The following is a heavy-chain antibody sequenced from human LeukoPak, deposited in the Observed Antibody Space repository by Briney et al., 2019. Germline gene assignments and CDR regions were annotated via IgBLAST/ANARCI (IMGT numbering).Heavy chain of an antibody. D-gene: IGHD3-22*01. V-gene: IGHV4-38-2*02. Sequence: SETLSLTCTVSRYSISSGYYWGWIRQPPGQGLEWIGSIYRSGSTYYNSSLKSRVTVSVDTSKNQFSLKLSSVTAADTAVYYCARHADYYESTSYFWDYWGQGTLVTVSS. CDR2: IYRSGST. J-gene: IGHJ4*02. CDR3: ARHADYYESTSYFWDY. CDR1: RYSISSGYY.